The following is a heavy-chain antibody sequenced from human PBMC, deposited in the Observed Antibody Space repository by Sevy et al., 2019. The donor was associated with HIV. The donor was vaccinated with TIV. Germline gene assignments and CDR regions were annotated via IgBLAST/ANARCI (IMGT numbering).Heavy chain of an antibody. CDR1: GVTFSSYA. V-gene: IGHV3-23*01. CDR2: ISGSGGST. J-gene: IGHJ6*02. D-gene: IGHD5-12*01. Sequence: GESLKISCAASGVTFSSYAMSWVRQSPGKGLEWVSAISGSGGSTYYADSVKGRFTISRDTFKSTVYLEMDSLRGDDTAVYYCARDLYSGYADYYYYGMDVWGQGTTVTVSS. CDR3: ARDLYSGYADYYYYGMDV.